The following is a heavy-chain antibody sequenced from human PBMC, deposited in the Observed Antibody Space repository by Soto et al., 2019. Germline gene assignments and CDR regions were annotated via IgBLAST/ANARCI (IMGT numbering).Heavy chain of an antibody. J-gene: IGHJ5*02. CDR3: ARERFYGDYVANLFDP. Sequence: QVQLQESGPGLVKPSQTLSLTCTVSGGSISSGGYYWSWIRQHPGKGLEWIGYIYYSGSTYYNPSLKSRVTISGDTSKNQFSLKLSSVTAADTAVYYCARERFYGDYVANLFDPWGQGTLVTVSS. D-gene: IGHD4-17*01. CDR2: IYYSGST. V-gene: IGHV4-31*03. CDR1: GGSISSGGYY.